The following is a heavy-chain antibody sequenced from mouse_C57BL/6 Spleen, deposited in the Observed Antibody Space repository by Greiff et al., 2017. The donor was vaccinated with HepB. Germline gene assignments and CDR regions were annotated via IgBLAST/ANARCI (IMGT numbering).Heavy chain of an antibody. V-gene: IGHV10-3*01. Sequence: EVQGVESGGGLVQPKGSLKLSCAASGFTFNTYAMHWVRQAPGKGLEWVARIRSKSSNYATYYADSVKDRFTISRDDSKSMLYLQMNNLKTEDTAMYYCVRDTYYYGSSNYYAMDYWGQGTSVTVSS. D-gene: IGHD1-1*01. CDR1: GFTFNTYA. J-gene: IGHJ4*01. CDR3: VRDTYYYGSSNYYAMDY. CDR2: IRSKSSNYAT.